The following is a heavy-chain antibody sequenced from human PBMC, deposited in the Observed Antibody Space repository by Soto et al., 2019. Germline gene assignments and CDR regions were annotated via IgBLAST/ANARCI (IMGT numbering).Heavy chain of an antibody. CDR3: ARVRVGCSGGSCYSAPFDY. Sequence: PSETLSLTCTVSGGSISSSSYYWGWIRQPPGKGLEWIGSIYYSGSTYYNTSLKIRFTFSVDTSKNHFSLKLSFLTAADTAVFYCARVRVGCSGGSCYSAPFDYWGQGTLVTVSS. V-gene: IGHV4-39*02. CDR2: IYYSGST. D-gene: IGHD2-15*01. CDR1: GGSISSSSYY. J-gene: IGHJ4*01.